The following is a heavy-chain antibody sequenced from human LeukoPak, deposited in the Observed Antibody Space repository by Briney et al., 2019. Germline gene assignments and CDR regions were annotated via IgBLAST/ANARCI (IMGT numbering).Heavy chain of an antibody. J-gene: IGHJ3*02. CDR2: ISAYNGNT. CDR1: GYTFTSYY. V-gene: IGHV1-18*04. CDR3: ARGSGSDAFDI. Sequence: GASVKVSCKASGYTFTSYYMHWVRQAPGQGLEWMGWISAYNGNTNYAQKLQGRVTMTTDTYTRTAYMELRSLRPDDTAVYYCARGSGSDAFDIWGQGTMVTVSS. D-gene: IGHD1-26*01.